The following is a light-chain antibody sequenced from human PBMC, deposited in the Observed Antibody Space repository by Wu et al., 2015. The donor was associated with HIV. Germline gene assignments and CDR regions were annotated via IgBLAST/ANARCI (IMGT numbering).Light chain of an antibody. V-gene: IGKV1-5*03. CDR3: QQYNSYSVS. CDR1: QGINTY. Sequence: DIQMTQSPSSLSASAGDRVTITCRSSQGINTYLNWYQQKPGKAPKLLIYKASSLESGVPSRFSGSGSGTELTLTISSLQPDDFATYYCQQYNSYSVSFGQGTKLEI. CDR2: KAS. J-gene: IGKJ2*03.